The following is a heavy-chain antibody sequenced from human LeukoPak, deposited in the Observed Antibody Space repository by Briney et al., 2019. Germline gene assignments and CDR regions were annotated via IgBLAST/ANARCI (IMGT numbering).Heavy chain of an antibody. J-gene: IGHJ4*02. D-gene: IGHD2-2*01. V-gene: IGHV3-66*01. CDR3: ASGAAAPRWFDY. CDR2: IYIGGKT. Sequence: HPGGSLRLSCAASAFTVSGTYMTWVRQAPGKGLEWVSLIYIGGKTYYADSVKDRFTISRDNSKNILYLQMNSLRAEDTAVYYCASGAAAPRWFDYWGQGTLVTVSS. CDR1: AFTVSGTY.